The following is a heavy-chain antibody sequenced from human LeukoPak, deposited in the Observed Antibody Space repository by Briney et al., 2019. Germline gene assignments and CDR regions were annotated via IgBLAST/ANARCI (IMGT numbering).Heavy chain of an antibody. D-gene: IGHD5-24*01. V-gene: IGHV4-34*01. CDR2: INHSGST. CDR1: GGSFSGYY. CDR3: ARGNDGWHFDY. Sequence: SETLSLTCAVYGGSFSGYYWSWIRQPPGKGLEWIGEINHSGSTNYNPSLKSRVTISVDTSKNQFSLKLSSVTAADTAVYYCARGNDGWHFDYWGQGTLVTVSS. J-gene: IGHJ4*02.